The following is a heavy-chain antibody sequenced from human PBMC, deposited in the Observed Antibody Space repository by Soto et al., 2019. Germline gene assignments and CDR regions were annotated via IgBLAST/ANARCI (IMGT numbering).Heavy chain of an antibody. CDR3: ARADPDASVGY. D-gene: IGHD2-15*01. V-gene: IGHV4-59*01. Sequence: SETLSLTCAVSGGSMSSYYWTWLRQSPGRGLEWIGYISYSGSTYYNPSLKSRVTISADTSKNQFSLRMNSMIAADTAVYYCARADPDASVGYWGQGTLVTVSS. CDR2: ISYSGST. J-gene: IGHJ4*02. CDR1: GGSMSSYY.